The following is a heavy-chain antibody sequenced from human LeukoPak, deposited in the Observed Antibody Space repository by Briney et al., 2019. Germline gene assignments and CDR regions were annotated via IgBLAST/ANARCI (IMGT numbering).Heavy chain of an antibody. CDR1: GFTFSSYA. J-gene: IGHJ4*02. D-gene: IGHD4-17*01. Sequence: GGSLRLSCAASGFTFSSYAMHWVRQAPGKGLEWVAVISYDGSNKYYADSVKGRFTISRDNSKNTLYLQMNSLRAEDTAVYYCARADYGDYAFDYWDQGTLVTVSS. CDR3: ARADYGDYAFDY. V-gene: IGHV3-30*04. CDR2: ISYDGSNK.